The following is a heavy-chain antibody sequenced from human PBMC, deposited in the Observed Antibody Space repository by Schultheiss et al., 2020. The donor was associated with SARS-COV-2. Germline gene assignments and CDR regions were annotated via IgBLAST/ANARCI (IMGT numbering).Heavy chain of an antibody. CDR2: IYYSGST. J-gene: IGHJ5*02. CDR3: ARDLGSGSYAGGFDP. D-gene: IGHD1-26*01. Sequence: SQTLSLTCTVSGVSISSYYWSWIRQSPGKGVEWIGYIYYSGSTNYNPSLKSRVTISVDTSKNQFSLKLSSVTAADTAVYYCARDLGSGSYAGGFDPWGQGTLVTVSS. V-gene: IGHV4-59*01. CDR1: GVSISSYY.